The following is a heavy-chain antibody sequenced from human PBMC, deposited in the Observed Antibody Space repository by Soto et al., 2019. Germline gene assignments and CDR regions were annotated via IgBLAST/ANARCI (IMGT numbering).Heavy chain of an antibody. V-gene: IGHV6-1*01. CDR1: GDSVSSNSAA. CDR3: ARADIAEALVPYFDY. J-gene: IGHJ4*02. Sequence: SQTLSLTCAISGDSVSSNSAAWNWIRPSPSRGLEWLGRTYYRSKWYNDYAVSVKSRITINPDTSKNQFSLQLNSVTPEDTAVYYCARADIAEALVPYFDYWGQGTLVTVSS. CDR2: TYYRSKWYN. D-gene: IGHD6-19*01.